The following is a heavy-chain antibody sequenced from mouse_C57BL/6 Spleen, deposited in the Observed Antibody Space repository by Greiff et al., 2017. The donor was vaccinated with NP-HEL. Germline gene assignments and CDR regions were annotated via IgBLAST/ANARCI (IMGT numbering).Heavy chain of an antibody. D-gene: IGHD6-1*01. CDR3: AREPTGDY. CDR1: GYTFTSYW. J-gene: IGHJ2*01. CDR2: IYPGSGST. Sequence: VQRVESGAELVKPGASVKMSCKASGYTFTSYWITWVKQRPGQGLEWIGDIYPGSGSTNYNEKFKSKATLTVDTSSSTAYMQLSSLTSEDSAVYYCAREPTGDYWGQGTTLTVSS. V-gene: IGHV1-55*01.